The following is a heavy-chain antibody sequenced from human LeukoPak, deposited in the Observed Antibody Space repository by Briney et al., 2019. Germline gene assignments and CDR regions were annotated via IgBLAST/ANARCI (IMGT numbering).Heavy chain of an antibody. CDR1: GYTFTGYY. CDR2: INPNSGGT. Sequence: GASVKVSCKASGYTFTGYYMHWVRQAPGQGLEWMGWINPNSGGTNYAQKFQGRVTMTRDTSISTAYMELSRLRSDDTAVYYCARDFKPQLVVGWFDPWGQGTLVTVSS. J-gene: IGHJ5*02. V-gene: IGHV1-2*02. D-gene: IGHD6-13*01. CDR3: ARDFKPQLVVGWFDP.